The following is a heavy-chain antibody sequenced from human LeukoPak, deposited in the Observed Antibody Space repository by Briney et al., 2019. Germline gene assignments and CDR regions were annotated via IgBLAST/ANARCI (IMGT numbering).Heavy chain of an antibody. CDR2: IWYDGSNK. CDR3: ARGDGYNFGLHDY. V-gene: IGHV3-33*01. J-gene: IGHJ4*02. D-gene: IGHD5-24*01. CDR1: GFTFITYG. Sequence: GRSLRLSCAASGFTFITYGMHWVRQAPGKGLEWVAVIWYDGSNKYYADSVKGRFTISRDNSKNTLYLQMNSLRAEDTAVYYCARGDGYNFGLHDYWGQGTLVTVSS.